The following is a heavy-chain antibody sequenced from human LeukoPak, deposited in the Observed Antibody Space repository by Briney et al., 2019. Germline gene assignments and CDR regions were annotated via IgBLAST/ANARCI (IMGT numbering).Heavy chain of an antibody. CDR2: IYHSGST. CDR3: ARDGGHMFGEFLFDP. D-gene: IGHD3-10*02. V-gene: IGHV4-38-2*02. J-gene: IGHJ5*02. Sequence: SETLSLTCTVSGYPISSGYYWGWIRQPPGKGLEWIGSIYHSGSTYYNPSLKSRVTISVDTSKSQFSLKLSSVTAADTAVYYCARDGGHMFGEFLFDPWGQGTLVTVSS. CDR1: GYPISSGYY.